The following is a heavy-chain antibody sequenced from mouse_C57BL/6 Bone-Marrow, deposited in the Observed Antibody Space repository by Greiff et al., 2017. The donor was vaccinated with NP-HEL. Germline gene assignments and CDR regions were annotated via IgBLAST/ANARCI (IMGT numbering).Heavy chain of an antibody. D-gene: IGHD1-1*01. CDR1: GYTFTSYD. J-gene: IGHJ4*01. V-gene: IGHV1-85*01. CDR3: ARGGGYYYGYAMDY. CDR2: IYPRDGST. Sequence: QVQLKESGPELVKPGASVKLSCKASGYTFTSYDINWVKQRPGQGLEWIGWIYPRDGSTKYNEKFKGKATLTVDTSSSTAYMELHSLTSEDSAVDFCARGGGYYYGYAMDYWGQGTSVTVSS.